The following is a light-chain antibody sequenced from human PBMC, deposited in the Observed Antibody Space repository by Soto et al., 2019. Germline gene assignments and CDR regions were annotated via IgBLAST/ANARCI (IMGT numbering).Light chain of an antibody. V-gene: IGKV1-27*01. CDR1: QGISDH. CDR2: AAS. CDR3: QKHNGAPFT. Sequence: DIQMTQSPSSLSASVGDRVIITCRASQGISDHLAWYQQKPGKVPKLLIYAASTVQSGVPSRFSGSGSGTELTLTISSLQPEDVATYYCQKHNGAPFTFGEGTKVEIK. J-gene: IGKJ4*01.